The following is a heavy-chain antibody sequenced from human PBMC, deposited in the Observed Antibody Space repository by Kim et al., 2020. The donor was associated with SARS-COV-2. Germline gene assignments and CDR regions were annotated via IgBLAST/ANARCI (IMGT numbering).Heavy chain of an antibody. CDR2: ISSSGSTI. D-gene: IGHD3-16*01. CDR1: GFTFSDYY. Sequence: GGSLRLSCAASGFTFSDYYMSWIRQAPGKGLEWVSYISSSGSTIYYADSVKGRFTISRDNAKNSLYLQMNSLRAEDTAVYYCARGVLYPAGGVGTNAEYFQHWGQGTLVTVSS. CDR3: ARGVLYPAGGVGTNAEYFQH. J-gene: IGHJ1*01. V-gene: IGHV3-11*01.